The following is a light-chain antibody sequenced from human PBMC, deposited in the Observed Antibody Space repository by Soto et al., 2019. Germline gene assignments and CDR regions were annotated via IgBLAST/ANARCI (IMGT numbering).Light chain of an antibody. CDR2: GAS. V-gene: IGKV3-15*01. Sequence: EIVMTQSPATLSVSPGERATLSCRASQSVSSNLDWYQQKPGQAPRLLIYGASTRATGIPARFSGSWSGTEFTLTISSRQSEDFAVYYCQQYNNWPPLTFGPGTKVDI. J-gene: IGKJ3*01. CDR3: QQYNNWPPLT. CDR1: QSVSSN.